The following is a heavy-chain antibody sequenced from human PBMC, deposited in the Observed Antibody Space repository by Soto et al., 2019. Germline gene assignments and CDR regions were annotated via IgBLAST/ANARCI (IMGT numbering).Heavy chain of an antibody. CDR1: GGSISSYY. CDR2: IYYSGST. D-gene: IGHD6-6*01. CDR3: ERGTYSSSFDY. J-gene: IGHJ4*02. Sequence: PSETLSLTCTVSGGSISSYYWSWIRQPPGKGLEWIGYIYYSGSTNYNPSLKSRVTISVDTSKNQFSLKLSSVTAADTAVYYCERGTYSSSFDYWGQGTLVTVSS. V-gene: IGHV4-59*01.